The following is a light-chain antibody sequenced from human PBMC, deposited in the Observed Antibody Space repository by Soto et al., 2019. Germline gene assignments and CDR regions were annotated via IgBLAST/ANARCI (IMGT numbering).Light chain of an antibody. CDR1: GSDVGGYNY. Sequence: VLTQPASGSGSPGQSITISCTGTGSDVGGYNYVSWYQQHPGKAPKLMIYDVSNRPSGVSNRFSGSKSGNTASLTISGLQAEDEADYYCSSYTTSNTRQIVFGTGTKVTVL. V-gene: IGLV2-14*01. CDR3: SSYTTSNTRQIV. J-gene: IGLJ1*01. CDR2: DVS.